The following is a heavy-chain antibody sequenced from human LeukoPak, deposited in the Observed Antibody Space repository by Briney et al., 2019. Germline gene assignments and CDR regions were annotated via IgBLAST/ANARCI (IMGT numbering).Heavy chain of an antibody. D-gene: IGHD5-18*01. J-gene: IGHJ3*02. CDR2: IYDSGST. V-gene: IGHV4-39*07. Sequence: SETLSHTCTVSGGSISSSSYYWGWIRQPPGGGLEWIGIIYDSGSTYYNPSLKGRVTISVDTSKNQFSLKLSSVTAADTAVYYCARSGYRYGADALDIWGQGTMVTVSS. CDR3: ARSGYRYGADALDI. CDR1: GGSISSSSYY.